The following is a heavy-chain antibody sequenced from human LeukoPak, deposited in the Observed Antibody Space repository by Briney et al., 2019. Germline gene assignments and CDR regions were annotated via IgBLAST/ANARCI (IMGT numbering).Heavy chain of an antibody. J-gene: IGHJ3*02. CDR2: ISSSSSYI. D-gene: IGHD2-15*01. CDR1: GFTFSSYS. CDR3: AREYCSGGSCYNDAFDI. V-gene: IGHV3-21*01. Sequence: GGSLRLSCAASGFTFSSYSMNWVRQAPGKGLEWVSSISSSSSYIYYADSVKGRFTISRDNAKNSLYLQMNSLRAEDTAVYYCAREYCSGGSCYNDAFDIWGRGTMVTVSS.